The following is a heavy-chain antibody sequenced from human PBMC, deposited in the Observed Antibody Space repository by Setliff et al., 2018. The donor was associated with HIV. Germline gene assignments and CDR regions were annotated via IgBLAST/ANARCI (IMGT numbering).Heavy chain of an antibody. Sequence: SGTLSLTCTVSGGSISSSSYYWGWIRQPPGKGLEWIGSIYYSGSTYYNPSLKSRVTISVDTSKNQFSLKLSSVTAADTAVYYCARVLYRGSGSYYFDYWGQGTLVTVSS. V-gene: IGHV4-39*07. J-gene: IGHJ4*02. CDR1: GGSISSSSYY. CDR2: IYYSGST. D-gene: IGHD3-10*01. CDR3: ARVLYRGSGSYYFDY.